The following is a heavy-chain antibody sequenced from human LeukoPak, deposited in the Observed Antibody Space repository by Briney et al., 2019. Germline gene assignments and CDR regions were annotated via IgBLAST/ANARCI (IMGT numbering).Heavy chain of an antibody. CDR1: GFTFCDYY. CDR2: TSPSGGTI. CDR3: ATDGCDILTGYSAVDY. J-gene: IGHJ4*02. D-gene: IGHD3-9*01. V-gene: IGHV3-11*04. Sequence: GGSLRLSCAASGFTFCDYYMSWVRQAPGTGLEWRSDTSPSGGTIYYTDSVKGRFTMSRDNAQNTLYLQMNSLRAADTAVYYCATDGCDILTGYSAVDYWGQGTLVTVSS.